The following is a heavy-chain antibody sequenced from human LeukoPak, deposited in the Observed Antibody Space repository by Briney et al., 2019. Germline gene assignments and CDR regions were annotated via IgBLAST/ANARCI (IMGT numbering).Heavy chain of an antibody. J-gene: IGHJ4*02. V-gene: IGHV4-39*07. CDR1: GGSISSSSYY. CDR2: IYYSGST. CDR3: ARDAWELLEYYFDY. D-gene: IGHD1-26*01. Sequence: SETLSLTCTVSGGSISSSSYYWGWIRQPPGEGLEWIGSIYYSGSTYYNPSLKSRVTISVDTSKNQFSLKLSSVTAADTAVYYCARDAWELLEYYFDYWGQGTLVTVSS.